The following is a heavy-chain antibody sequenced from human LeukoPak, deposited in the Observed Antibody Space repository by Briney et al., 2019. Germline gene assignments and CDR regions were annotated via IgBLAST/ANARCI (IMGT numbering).Heavy chain of an antibody. D-gene: IGHD3-22*01. CDR3: ATESPITMIVVVSRVDAFDI. CDR2: FDPEDGET. J-gene: IGHJ3*02. V-gene: IGHV1-24*01. Sequence: ASVKVSCKVSGYTLTELSMHWVRQAPGKGLEWMGGFDPEDGETIYAQKFQGRVTMTEDTSTGTAYMELSSLRSEDTAVYYCATESPITMIVVVSRVDAFDIWGQGTMVTVSS. CDR1: GYTLTELS.